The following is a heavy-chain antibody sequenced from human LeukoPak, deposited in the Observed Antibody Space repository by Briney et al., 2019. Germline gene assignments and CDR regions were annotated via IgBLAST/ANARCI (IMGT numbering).Heavy chain of an antibody. CDR3: AKYGGSGWVIDN. CDR2: IYHSGST. Sequence: SETLSLTCTLSGGSISTYYWSWIRQPPGKGLEWIGYIYHSGSTNYNPSLKSRVTISVDTSKNQFSLKVTSVTTADTAVYYCAKYGGSGWVIDNWGQGTLVTVSS. CDR1: GGSISTYY. J-gene: IGHJ4*02. D-gene: IGHD6-19*01. V-gene: IGHV4-59*08.